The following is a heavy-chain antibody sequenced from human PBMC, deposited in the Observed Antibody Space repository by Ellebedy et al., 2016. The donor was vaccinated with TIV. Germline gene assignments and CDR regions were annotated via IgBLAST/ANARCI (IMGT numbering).Heavy chain of an antibody. D-gene: IGHD3-9*01. V-gene: IGHV3-7*01. CDR2: IKQDGSEK. CDR1: GFTFSSYA. J-gene: IGHJ5*02. Sequence: GESLKISXAASGFTFSSYAMSWVRQAPGKGLEWVANIKQDGSEKYYVDSVKGRFTISRDNAKNSLYLQMNSLRAEDTAVYYCARDNNDILTGYYKGGWFDPWGQGPLSPSPQ. CDR3: ARDNNDILTGYYKGGWFDP.